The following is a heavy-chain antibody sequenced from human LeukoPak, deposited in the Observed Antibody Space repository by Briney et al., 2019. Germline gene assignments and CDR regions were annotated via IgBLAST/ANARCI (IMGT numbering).Heavy chain of an antibody. CDR1: GFTFSSYG. Sequence: GGSLRLSCAASGFTFSSYGMHWVRQAPGKGLEWVSHISSRSSTIYYADSVKGRFTISRDNAKNSLFLQMNSLRAEDTAVYYCVRDHDTSGYSPNHYFDYWGQGTLVTVSS. CDR3: VRDHDTSGYSPNHYFDY. J-gene: IGHJ4*02. V-gene: IGHV3-48*01. CDR2: ISSRSSTI. D-gene: IGHD3-22*01.